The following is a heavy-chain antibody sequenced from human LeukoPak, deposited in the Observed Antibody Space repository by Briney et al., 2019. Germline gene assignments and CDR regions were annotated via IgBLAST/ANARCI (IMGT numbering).Heavy chain of an antibody. CDR1: GFTFSTDA. CDR3: AKDPAGRNPPYYFDY. V-gene: IGHV3-23*01. Sequence: PGGSLRLSCAASGFTFSTDAVNWVRQAPGRGLEWVSGISDSGGRTYYADSVKGRFTISGDNSKNTLYLQMNSLRAEDTAMYYCAKDPAGRNPPYYFDYWGQGTLVTVSS. CDR2: ISDSGGRT. J-gene: IGHJ4*02. D-gene: IGHD4-23*01.